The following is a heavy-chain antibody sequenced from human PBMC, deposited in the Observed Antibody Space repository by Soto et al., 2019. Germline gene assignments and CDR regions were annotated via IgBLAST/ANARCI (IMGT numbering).Heavy chain of an antibody. D-gene: IGHD1-20*01. Sequence: ASVKVSCKASGYTFTSYATHWVRQAPGQRLEWMGWINAGNGNTKYSQKFRGRVTITRDTSASTAYMELSSLRSEDTAVYYCAREGEYNWNYVDYWGQGTLVTVSS. CDR1: GYTFTSYA. CDR2: INAGNGNT. CDR3: AREGEYNWNYVDY. J-gene: IGHJ4*02. V-gene: IGHV1-3*01.